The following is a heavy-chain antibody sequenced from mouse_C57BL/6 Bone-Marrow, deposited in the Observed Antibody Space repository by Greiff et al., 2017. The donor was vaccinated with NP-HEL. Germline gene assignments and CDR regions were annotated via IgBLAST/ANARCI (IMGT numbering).Heavy chain of an antibody. D-gene: IGHD1-1*01. V-gene: IGHV1-81*01. CDR1: CYTFTSSG. CDR2: IYPRSGNT. J-gene: IGHJ2*01. CDR3: ARGLYYGSDDY. Sequence: VQLQQSGAVLARPGASLPLSCPASCYTFTSSGLSWVMPRPGQGLEWIGEIYPRSGNTYYNEKFTGTATLTADKSSSTAYMELRSLTSEDSAVYFCARGLYYGSDDYWGQGTTLTVSS.